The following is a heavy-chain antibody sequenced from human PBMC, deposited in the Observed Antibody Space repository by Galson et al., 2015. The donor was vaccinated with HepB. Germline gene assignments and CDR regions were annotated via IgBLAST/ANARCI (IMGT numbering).Heavy chain of an antibody. CDR1: GGTFSTYG. D-gene: IGHD1-14*01. Sequence: SVKVSCKASGGTFSTYGITWVRQAPGQGLEWMGGIIPILGIATYPQKFQGRVTITADKSTSTAHMELTSLRSEDTAVYYCARGQGQPHGAFDIWGQGTMVTVSS. CDR3: ARGQGQPHGAFDI. CDR2: IIPILGIA. V-gene: IGHV1-69*10. J-gene: IGHJ3*02.